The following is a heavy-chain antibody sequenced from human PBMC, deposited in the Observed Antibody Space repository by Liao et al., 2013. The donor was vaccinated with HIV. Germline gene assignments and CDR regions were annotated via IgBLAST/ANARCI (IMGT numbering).Heavy chain of an antibody. J-gene: IGHJ4*02. Sequence: QVQLQESGPGLVKPSETLSLTCSVSGGSISNYYWSWIRQPPGKGLEWIGYIYYSGSTTYNPSLKSRATQSVDTSKNQFSLKLSSVTAADTAVYYCASGLTIVRGVAPFDYWGQGTLVTVSS. D-gene: IGHD3-10*01. CDR1: GGSISNYY. V-gene: IGHV4-59*08. CDR3: ASGLTIVRGVAPFDY. CDR2: IYYSGST.